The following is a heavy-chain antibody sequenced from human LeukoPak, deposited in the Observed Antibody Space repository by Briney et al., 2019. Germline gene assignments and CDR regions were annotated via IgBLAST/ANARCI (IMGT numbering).Heavy chain of an antibody. Sequence: GGSLRLSCAASGFTFSSYGIHWVRQAPGEGLEWVAFIRYDGSNKYYADSVKGRFTISRDNSKNTLYLQMNSLRAEDTAVYYCAKDASYSNYGYFDLWGRGTLVTVSS. V-gene: IGHV3-30*02. J-gene: IGHJ2*01. CDR3: AKDASYSNYGYFDL. CDR1: GFTFSSYG. D-gene: IGHD4-11*01. CDR2: IRYDGSNK.